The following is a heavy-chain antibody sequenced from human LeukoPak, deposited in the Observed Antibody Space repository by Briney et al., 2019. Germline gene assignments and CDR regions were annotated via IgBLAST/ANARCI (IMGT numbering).Heavy chain of an antibody. Sequence: SETLSLTSAVYGGSFSGYYWSWIRQPPGKGLEWIGEINHSGSTNYNPSLKSRVTISVDTSKNQFSLKLSSVTAADTAVYYCARGVLADTLDYWGQGTLVTVSS. D-gene: IGHD3-3*02. V-gene: IGHV4-34*01. CDR1: GGSFSGYY. J-gene: IGHJ4*02. CDR3: ARGVLADTLDY. CDR2: INHSGST.